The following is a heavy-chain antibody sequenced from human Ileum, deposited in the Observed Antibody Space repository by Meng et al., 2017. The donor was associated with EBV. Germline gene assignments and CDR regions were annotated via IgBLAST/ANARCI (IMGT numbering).Heavy chain of an antibody. CDR3: ARNVPGTSAYYD. J-gene: IGHJ4*02. Sequence: QVQLQEPAPGLGKPSDSLALTCAVSGYSISSTNWWGWIRQPPGKGLEWIGYIYYSGSTSYNPSLKSRVTMSVDTSKNQFSLNLNSVTAVDTAVYYCARNVPGTSAYYDWGQGTLVTVSS. D-gene: IGHD3-22*01. CDR2: IYYSGST. CDR1: GYSISSTNW. V-gene: IGHV4-28*01.